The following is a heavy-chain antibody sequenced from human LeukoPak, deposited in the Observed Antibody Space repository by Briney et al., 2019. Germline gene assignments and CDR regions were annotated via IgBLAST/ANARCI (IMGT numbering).Heavy chain of an antibody. Sequence: GGSLRLSCAASGFTFSSYGMHWVRQAPGKGLEWVAVIWYDGSNKYYADSVKGRYTISRDNSKNTLYLQMDSLRVEDTAVHYCAKVTGGDMITYGGVDYWGQGTLVTVSS. CDR2: IWYDGSNK. CDR1: GFTFSSYG. CDR3: AKVTGGDMITYGGVDY. D-gene: IGHD3-16*01. J-gene: IGHJ4*02. V-gene: IGHV3-33*06.